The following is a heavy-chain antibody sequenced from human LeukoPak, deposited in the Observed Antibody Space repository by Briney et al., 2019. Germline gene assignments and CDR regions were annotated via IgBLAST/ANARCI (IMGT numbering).Heavy chain of an antibody. CDR2: IYYSGST. Sequence: SETLSLTCTVSGGSISSGGYYWSWIRQHPGKGLEWIGYIYYSGSTYYNPSLKSRVTISVDTSKNRFSLKLSSVTAADTAVYYCARAPQWLVPPFDYWGQGTLVTVSS. D-gene: IGHD6-19*01. CDR3: ARAPQWLVPPFDY. J-gene: IGHJ4*02. CDR1: GGSISSGGYY. V-gene: IGHV4-31*03.